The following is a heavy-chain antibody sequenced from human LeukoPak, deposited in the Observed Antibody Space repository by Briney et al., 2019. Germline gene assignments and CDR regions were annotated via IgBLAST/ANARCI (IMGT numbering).Heavy chain of an antibody. Sequence: RGSLRLSCAASGFTFSSYGMNWARQAPGKGLGWVSYISSSGSTIQYADSVEGRFTISRDNAKNSLYLQMNSLRAEDTAVYYCARVTAVAAPWVYWGQGTQVTVSS. V-gene: IGHV3-48*04. D-gene: IGHD6-19*01. CDR3: ARVTAVAAPWVY. J-gene: IGHJ4*02. CDR2: ISSSGSTI. CDR1: GFTFSSYG.